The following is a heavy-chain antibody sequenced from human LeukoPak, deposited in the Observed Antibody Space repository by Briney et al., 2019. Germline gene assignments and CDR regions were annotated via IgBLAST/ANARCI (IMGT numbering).Heavy chain of an antibody. V-gene: IGHV3-33*01. D-gene: IGHD2-15*01. CDR2: IWYDGSNK. Sequence: PGGSLRLSCAASGFTFSSYGMHWVRQAPGKGLEWAAVIWYDGSNKYYADSVKGRFTISRDNSKNTLYLQMNSLRAEDTAVYYCARDDCSGGSCYPDYWGQGTLVTVSS. CDR1: GFTFSSYG. CDR3: ARDDCSGGSCYPDY. J-gene: IGHJ4*02.